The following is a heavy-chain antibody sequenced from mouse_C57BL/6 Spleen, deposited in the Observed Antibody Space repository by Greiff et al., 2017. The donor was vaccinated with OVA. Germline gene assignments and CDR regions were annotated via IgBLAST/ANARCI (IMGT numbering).Heavy chain of an antibody. J-gene: IGHJ4*01. CDR1: GYTFTDYE. Sequence: VQLQQSGAELVRPGASVTLSCKASGYTFTDYEMHWVKQTPVHGLEWIGAIDPETGGTAYNQKFKGKAILTADKSSSTAYMELRSLTSEDSAVYYCTGYDYDDAMDYWGQGTSVTVSS. D-gene: IGHD2-4*01. CDR2: IDPETGGT. V-gene: IGHV1-15*01. CDR3: TGYDYDDAMDY.